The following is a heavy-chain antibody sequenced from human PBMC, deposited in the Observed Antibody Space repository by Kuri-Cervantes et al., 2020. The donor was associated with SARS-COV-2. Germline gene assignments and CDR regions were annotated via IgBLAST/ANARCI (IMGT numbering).Heavy chain of an antibody. J-gene: IGHJ4*02. V-gene: IGHV3-7*01. D-gene: IGHD4-17*01. CDR3: ARDGVKDDYGFSSY. CDR2: IKKDGSEK. Sequence: GGSLRLSCAASGFSFSMYWMSWVRQAPGKGLEWVANIKKDGSEKYYVDSVKGRFTISRDNAKNSLYLQMNSLRDEDTAVYYCARDGVKDDYGFSSYWGQGTLVTVSS. CDR1: GFSFSMYW.